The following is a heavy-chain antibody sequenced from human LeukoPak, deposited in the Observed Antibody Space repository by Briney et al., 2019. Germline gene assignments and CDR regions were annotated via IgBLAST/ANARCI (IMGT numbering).Heavy chain of an antibody. CDR3: ARDVGGGPFFDY. CDR2: IYNSGST. V-gene: IGHV4-59*01. J-gene: IGHJ4*02. CDR1: GGSISSFY. D-gene: IGHD2-15*01. Sequence: SETLSLTCTVSGGSISSFYWGWIRQPPGKGLEWIGYIYNSGSTDYNPSLKSRVIISVDTSKNQFSLKLSSVTAADTAVYYCARDVGGGPFFDYWGQGTLVTVSS.